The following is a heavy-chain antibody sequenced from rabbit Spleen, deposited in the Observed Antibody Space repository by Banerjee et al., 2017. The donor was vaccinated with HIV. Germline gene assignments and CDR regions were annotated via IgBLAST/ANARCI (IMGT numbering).Heavy chain of an antibody. J-gene: IGHJ4*01. V-gene: IGHV1S45*01. D-gene: IGHD2-1*01. CDR2: IAGSSSGFT. CDR1: GVSFSGDSY. CDR3: ATYVDYDGDFNL. Sequence: QEQLEESGGDLVQPGGSLTLSCKASGVSFSGDSYMCWVRQAPGKGLEWISCIAGSSSGFTYSATWATGRFTISKTSSTTVTLQMTSLTAADTATYFCATYVDYDGDFNLWGPGTLVTVS.